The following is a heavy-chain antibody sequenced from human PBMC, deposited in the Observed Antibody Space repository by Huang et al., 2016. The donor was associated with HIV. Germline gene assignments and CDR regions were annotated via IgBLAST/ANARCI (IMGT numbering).Heavy chain of an antibody. CDR2: INLDGRER. CDR1: GFTFRSYW. J-gene: IGHJ4*02. CDR3: ARGFQAKPGDY. V-gene: IGHV3-7*01. Sequence: EVHLAESGGGLVRPGRSLRLSCAASGFTFRSYWMNWVRQAPGRGLEWVANINLDGRERFYVDSVRGRFTISRDNANNSVSLQLNSLKAEDTGVYYCARGFQAKPGDYWGQGTLVTVSS.